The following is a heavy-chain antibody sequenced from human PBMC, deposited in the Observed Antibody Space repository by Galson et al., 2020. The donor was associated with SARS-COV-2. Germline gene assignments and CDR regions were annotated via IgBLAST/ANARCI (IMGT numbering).Heavy chain of an antibody. V-gene: IGHV3-66*01. CDR3: AKNYYDYYGVDV. CDR1: GFTVSGNY. CDR2: IHADGTT. J-gene: IGHJ6*02. Sequence: GESLKISCTASGFTVSGNYMSWFRQAPREGLAWVSVIHADGTTFHADSVKGRFTISRGYSKNTLYLQMNSLRVDDTAVYYCAKNYYDYYGVDVWGQGTKVVVAS.